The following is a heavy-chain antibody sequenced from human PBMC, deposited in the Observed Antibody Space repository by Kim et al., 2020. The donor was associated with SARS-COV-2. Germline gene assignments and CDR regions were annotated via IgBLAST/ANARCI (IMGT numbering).Heavy chain of an antibody. D-gene: IGHD2-15*01. CDR3: AKDSARYCSGGSCSSYYYYYFMDV. CDR2: ISYDGSNK. CDR1: GFTFSSYG. J-gene: IGHJ6*03. Sequence: GGSLRLSCAASGFTFSSYGMHWVRQAPGKGLEWVAVISYDGSNKYYADSVKRRFTISRDNSKNTLYLQMNSLRAEDTAVYYCAKDSARYCSGGSCSSYYYYYFMDVWGKGNTVTVSS. V-gene: IGHV3-30*18.